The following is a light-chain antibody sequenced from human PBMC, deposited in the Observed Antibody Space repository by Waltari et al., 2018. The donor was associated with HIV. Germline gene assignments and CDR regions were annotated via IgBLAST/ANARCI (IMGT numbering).Light chain of an antibody. Sequence: VMTRSPATISKSRGEAATLSCRASESLNSHLAWYQHKPGQAPRLLIYGASTRAAGVPARFSGSGSGTEFSLTISSLQSEDFAIYYCQQYNNWPPYTFGQGTRLEIK. V-gene: IGKV3-15*01. CDR1: ESLNSH. CDR3: QQYNNWPPYT. J-gene: IGKJ2*01. CDR2: GAS.